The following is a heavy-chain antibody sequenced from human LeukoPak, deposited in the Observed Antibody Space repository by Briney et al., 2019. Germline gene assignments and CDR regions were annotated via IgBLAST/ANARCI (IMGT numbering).Heavy chain of an antibody. Sequence: SETLSLTCAVYGGSFSGYYWSWIRQPPGKGLEWIGEINHSGSTNYNPSLKSRVTISVDTSKNQFSLKLSSVTAADTAVYYRARGREYYYDSSGYYFFDYWGQGTLVTVSS. CDR1: GGSFSGYY. CDR2: INHSGST. J-gene: IGHJ4*02. CDR3: ARGREYYYDSSGYYFFDY. V-gene: IGHV4-34*01. D-gene: IGHD3-22*01.